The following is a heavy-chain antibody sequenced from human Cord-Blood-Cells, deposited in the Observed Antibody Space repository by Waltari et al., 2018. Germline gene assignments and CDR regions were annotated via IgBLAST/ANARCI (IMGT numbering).Heavy chain of an antibody. Sequence: EVQLVESGGGLVKPGGSLRLSCAASGFTLSNAWMSWVCQAPGKGLEWVGRIKSKTDGGTTDYAAPVKGRFTISRDDSKNTLYLQMNSLKTEDTAVYYCTTGPMTTVTTDYWGQGTLVTVSS. CDR2: IKSKTDGGTT. CDR3: TTGPMTTVTTDY. CDR1: GFTLSNAW. J-gene: IGHJ4*02. D-gene: IGHD4-17*01. V-gene: IGHV3-15*01.